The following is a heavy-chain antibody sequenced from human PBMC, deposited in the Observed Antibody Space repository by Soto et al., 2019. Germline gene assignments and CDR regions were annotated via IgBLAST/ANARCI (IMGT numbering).Heavy chain of an antibody. Sequence: QVQLVQSGAEVKKPGASVKVSCEASGGTFNTYTINWVRQAPGRGLEGVGQIVPMYDSVNYAENFQGRVTITADKSTKTAYMELTSLRSEDTALDFCASWRSYSGSYCFDYWGQGTLVTVSS. CDR3: ASWRSYSGSYCFDY. D-gene: IGHD1-26*01. J-gene: IGHJ4*02. V-gene: IGHV1-69*06. CDR2: IVPMYDSV. CDR1: GGTFNTYT.